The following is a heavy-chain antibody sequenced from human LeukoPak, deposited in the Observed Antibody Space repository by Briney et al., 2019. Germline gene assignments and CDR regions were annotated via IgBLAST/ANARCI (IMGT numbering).Heavy chain of an antibody. D-gene: IGHD6-19*01. CDR3: ARMRVVAGTIGYGMDV. CDR1: GSTFSSYW. Sequence: PGGSLRLSCAASGSTFSSYWMHWVRQVPGKGLVWVSRINSDGSSTSYADSVKGRFTISRDNAKNTLYLQMNSLGAEDTAMYYCARMRVVAGTIGYGMDVWGQGTTVTVS. J-gene: IGHJ6*02. CDR2: INSDGSST. V-gene: IGHV3-74*01.